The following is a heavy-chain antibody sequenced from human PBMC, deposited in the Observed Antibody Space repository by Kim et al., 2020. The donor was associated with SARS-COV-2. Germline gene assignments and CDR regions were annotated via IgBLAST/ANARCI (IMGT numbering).Heavy chain of an antibody. CDR3: ATATVTYLRRFDY. J-gene: IGHJ4*02. D-gene: IGHD4-4*01. V-gene: IGHV1-24*01. Sequence: YEQKFQGRDTMTEDTSTDTAYMELSSLRSEDTAVYYCATATVTYLRRFDYWGQGTLVTVSS.